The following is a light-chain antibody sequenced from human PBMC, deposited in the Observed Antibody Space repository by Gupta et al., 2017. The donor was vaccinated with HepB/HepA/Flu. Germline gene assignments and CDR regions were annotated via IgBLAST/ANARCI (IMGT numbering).Light chain of an antibody. CDR2: DVS. J-gene: IGLJ2*01. Sequence: PASVSGSPGQSITISCTGTSSDVGGYNYVSWYQQHPGKAPKLMIYDVSNRPSGVSNRFSGSKSGNTASLTISGLQAEDEADYYCSSYTISSTVVFGGGTKLTVL. CDR1: SSDVGGYNY. V-gene: IGLV2-14*03. CDR3: SSYTISSTVV.